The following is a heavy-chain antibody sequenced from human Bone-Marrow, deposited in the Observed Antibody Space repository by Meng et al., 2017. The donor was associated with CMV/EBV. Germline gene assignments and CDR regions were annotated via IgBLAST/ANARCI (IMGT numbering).Heavy chain of an antibody. CDR2: MNPNSGNT. D-gene: IGHD3-3*01. J-gene: IGHJ6*02. CDR1: GGTFSAHA. V-gene: IGHV1-8*02. Sequence: ASVKVSCKASGGTFSAHAISWVRQATRQGLEWMGWMNPNSGNTGYAQKFQGRVTMTRNTSISTAYMELSSLRSEDTAVYYCARAPPGGFYDFWSGYYSYYYYYYGMDVWGQGPTVTVYS. CDR3: ARAPPGGFYDFWSGYYSYYYYYYGMDV.